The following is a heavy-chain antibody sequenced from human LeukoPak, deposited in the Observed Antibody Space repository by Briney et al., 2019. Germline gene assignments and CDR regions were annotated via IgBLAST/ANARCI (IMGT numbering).Heavy chain of an antibody. Sequence: VASVKVSCKASGGTFSSYAISWVRQAPGQGLEWMGRIIPIFGTANYAQKFQGRVTITTDESTSTAYMELSSLRSEDTAVYYCAREGRDREAFDIWGQGTMVTVSS. CDR2: IIPIFGTA. D-gene: IGHD1-26*01. J-gene: IGHJ3*02. CDR1: GGTFSSYA. V-gene: IGHV1-69*05. CDR3: AREGRDREAFDI.